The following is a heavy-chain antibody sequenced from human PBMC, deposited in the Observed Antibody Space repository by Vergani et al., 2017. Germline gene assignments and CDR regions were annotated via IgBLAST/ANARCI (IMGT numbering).Heavy chain of an antibody. CDR1: GFTFSSYA. CDR3: ARGATTEYATXFDY. J-gene: IGHJ4*02. V-gene: IGHV3-30-3*01. CDR2: ISYDGSNK. Sequence: QVQLVESGGGVVQPGRSLRLSCAASGFTFSSYAMHWVRQAPGKGLEWVAVISYDGSNKYYADSVKGRFTISRDNSKNTLYLQMNSLRAEDTAVYYCARGATTEYATXFDYWGQGTLVTVSS. D-gene: IGHD1-14*01.